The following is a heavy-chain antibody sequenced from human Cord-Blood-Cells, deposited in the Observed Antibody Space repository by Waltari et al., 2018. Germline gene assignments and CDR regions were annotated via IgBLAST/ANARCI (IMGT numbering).Heavy chain of an antibody. CDR1: DFTFSRFW. CDR3: ARDRSSWYDY. D-gene: IGHD6-13*01. CDR2: INSDGSST. Sequence: EVQLVESGGGLVQPGGSLRLSCAASDFTFSRFWMHWVRQAPGKGLVWVSRINSDGSSTSYADSVKCRFTISRDNAKNTLYLQMNSLRAEDTAVYYCARDRSSWYDYWGQGTLVTVSS. J-gene: IGHJ4*02. V-gene: IGHV3-74*01.